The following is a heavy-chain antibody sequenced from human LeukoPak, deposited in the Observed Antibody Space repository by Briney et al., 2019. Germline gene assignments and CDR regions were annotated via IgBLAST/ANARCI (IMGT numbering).Heavy chain of an antibody. D-gene: IGHD6-13*01. CDR1: GFTFSSYA. CDR2: ISGSGGST. V-gene: IGHV3-23*01. CDR3: AKAGSRAAGTDFDY. Sequence: GGSLRLSCAASGFTFSSYAMSWVRQAPGKGLEWVSAISGSGGSTYYADSVKGRLTISRDNSKNTLYLQMNSLRAEDTAVFYCAKAGSRAAGTDFDYWGQGTLVTVSS. J-gene: IGHJ4*02.